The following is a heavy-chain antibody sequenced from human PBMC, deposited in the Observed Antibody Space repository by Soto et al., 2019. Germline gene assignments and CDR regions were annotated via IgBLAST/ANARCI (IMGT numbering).Heavy chain of an antibody. CDR1: GFTFNRNW. D-gene: IGHD2-15*01. CDR3: ASEFCSGGNCYTYYFDP. V-gene: IGHV3-74*01. CDR2: INTDGTNT. Sequence: PGGSLRLSCAASGFTFNRNWMHWVRHTPGKGLVWVSHINTDGTNTNYADSVKGRFTISRDNAKSTLFLQMNSLRDEDTAVYYCASEFCSGGNCYTYYFDPWGQGIPVTVPQ. J-gene: IGHJ5*02.